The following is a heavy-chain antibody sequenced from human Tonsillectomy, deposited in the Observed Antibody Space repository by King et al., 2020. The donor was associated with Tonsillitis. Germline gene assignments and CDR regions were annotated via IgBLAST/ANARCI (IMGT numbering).Heavy chain of an antibody. D-gene: IGHD3-16*02. V-gene: IGHV4-30-4*07. CDR3: ARAADIQEDDYVWGSYRYLANWFDP. J-gene: IGHJ5*02. Sequence: VQLQESGPGLVKPSQTLSLTCAVSGGSISSGGYSWSWIRQPPGKGLEWIGYIYYSGSTYYNPSLKSRVTISVDTSKNQFSLKLSSVTAADTAVYYCARAADIQEDDYVWGSYRYLANWFDPWGQGTLVTVSS. CDR2: IYYSGST. CDR1: GGSISSGGYS.